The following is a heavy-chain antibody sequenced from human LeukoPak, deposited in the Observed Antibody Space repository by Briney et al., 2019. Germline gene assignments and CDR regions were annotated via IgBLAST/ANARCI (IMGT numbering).Heavy chain of an antibody. J-gene: IGHJ4*02. CDR1: GYIFTTYG. D-gene: IGHD3-22*01. CDR3: ARDLVRHDTSGYTNLVY. Sequence: ASVTVSFTTSGYIFTTYGIGWVRQAPGQGLEWMGRISIYHGNTNYAEKLQGRVAMNTDTSTSTVYMELRSLRSDDTAVYYCARDLVRHDTSGYTNLVYWGQGTLVTVSS. CDR2: ISIYHGNT. V-gene: IGHV1-18*01.